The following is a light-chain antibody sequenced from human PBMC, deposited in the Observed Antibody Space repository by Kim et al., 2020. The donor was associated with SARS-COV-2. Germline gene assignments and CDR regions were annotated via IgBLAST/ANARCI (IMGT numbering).Light chain of an antibody. J-gene: IGKJ2*01. CDR2: KAS. CDR3: QQYNSDSSI. CDR1: QSIANW. V-gene: IGKV1-5*03. Sequence: SASVGDRVTITCRASQSIANWLAWYQQKPGTAPKVLIYKASNLQRGVPSRFSGSGSWTEFTLTISSLQPDDFATYYCQQYNSDSSIFGQGTKLEI.